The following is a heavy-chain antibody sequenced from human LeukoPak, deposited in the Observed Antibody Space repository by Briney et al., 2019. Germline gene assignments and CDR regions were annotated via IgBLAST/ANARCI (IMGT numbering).Heavy chain of an antibody. CDR2: IKQDGSEK. D-gene: IGHD6-19*01. Sequence: PGGSLRLSCAASGFTFSNYWMSWVRQAPGKGLEWVANIKQDGSEKYYVDSVKGRFTISTDNAKNSLYLQMNSLRAEDTAVYYCVGGGWFYDYWGQGTLVTVSS. J-gene: IGHJ4*02. V-gene: IGHV3-7*01. CDR3: VGGGWFYDY. CDR1: GFTFSNYW.